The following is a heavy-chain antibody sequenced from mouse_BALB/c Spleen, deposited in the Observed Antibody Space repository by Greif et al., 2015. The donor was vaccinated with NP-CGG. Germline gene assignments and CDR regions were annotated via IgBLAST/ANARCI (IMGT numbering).Heavy chain of an antibody. J-gene: IGHJ4*01. CDR3: ATLFHYYAMDY. D-gene: IGHD6-1*01. CDR2: INPSSGYT. V-gene: IGHV1-4*01. CDR1: GYTFTSYT. Sequence: QVQLQQSGAELARPGASVKMSCKASGYTFTSYTMHWVKQRPGQGLEWIGYINPSSGYTNYNQKFKDKATLTADKSSSTAYMQLSSLTSEDSAVYYCATLFHYYAMDYWGQGTSVTVSS.